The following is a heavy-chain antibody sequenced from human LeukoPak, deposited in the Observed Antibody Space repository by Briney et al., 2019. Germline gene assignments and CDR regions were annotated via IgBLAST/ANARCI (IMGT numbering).Heavy chain of an antibody. CDR2: ISNDGSNK. J-gene: IGHJ4*02. CDR1: GFTFSSYD. CDR3: ASGVIVVAPIDY. D-gene: IGHD3-22*01. V-gene: IGHV3-30*09. Sequence: GGSLRLSCAASGFTFSSYDMHWVHQAPGKGLEWVAFISNDGSNKYYVDSVKGRFAISRDNSKNTLYLQMNSLRAEDTAVYYCASGVIVVAPIDYWGQGTLVTVSS.